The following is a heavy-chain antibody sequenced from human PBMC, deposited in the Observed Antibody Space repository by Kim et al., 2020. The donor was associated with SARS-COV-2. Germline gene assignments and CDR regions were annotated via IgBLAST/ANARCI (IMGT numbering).Heavy chain of an antibody. J-gene: IGHJ3*01. V-gene: IGHV3-30-3*01. Sequence: GGSLRLSCAASGFTFSSYAMHWVRQAPGKGLEWVAVISYDGSNKYYADSVKGRFTISRDNSKNTLYLQMNSLRAEDTAVYYCARAFRRYCSGGSCYGAF. D-gene: IGHD2-15*01. CDR1: GFTFSSYA. CDR3: ARAFRRYCSGGSCYGAF. CDR2: ISYDGSNK.